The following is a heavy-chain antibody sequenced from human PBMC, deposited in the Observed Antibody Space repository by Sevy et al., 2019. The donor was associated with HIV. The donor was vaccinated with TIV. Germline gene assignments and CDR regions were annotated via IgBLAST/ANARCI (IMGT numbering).Heavy chain of an antibody. D-gene: IGHD3-9*01. CDR1: GFSLSTSGVG. Sequence: SGPTLVKPTQTLTLTCTFSGFSLSTSGVGVGWIRQPPGKALEWLALIYWDDDKRYSPSLKSRLTITKDTSKNQVVLTMTNMDPVDTATYYCAHSDWYYDILTGYERTGIFDYWGQGTLVTVSS. CDR3: AHSDWYYDILTGYERTGIFDY. J-gene: IGHJ4*02. CDR2: IYWDDDK. V-gene: IGHV2-5*02.